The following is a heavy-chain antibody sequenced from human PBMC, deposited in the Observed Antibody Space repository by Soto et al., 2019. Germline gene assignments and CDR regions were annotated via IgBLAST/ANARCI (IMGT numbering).Heavy chain of an antibody. CDR2: IYYSGST. J-gene: IGHJ5*02. CDR1: GGSISSYY. V-gene: IGHV4-59*01. CDR3: ARVGPESSGWPFDP. D-gene: IGHD6-19*01. Sequence: SETLSLTCTVSGGSISSYYWSWIRQPPGKGLEWIGYIYYSGSTNYNPSLKSRVTISVDTSKNQFSLKLSSVTAADTAVYYCARVGPESSGWPFDPWGQGTLVTVSS.